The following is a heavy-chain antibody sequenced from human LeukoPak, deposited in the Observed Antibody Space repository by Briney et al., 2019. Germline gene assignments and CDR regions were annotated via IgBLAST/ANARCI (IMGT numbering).Heavy chain of an antibody. D-gene: IGHD3-10*01. Sequence: PSETLSLTCTVSGGSISSYYWSWIRQPPGKGLEWIGYIYYSGSTNYNPSLKSRVTISVDTSKNQFSLKLSSVTAADTAVYYCARDGSDYYGSGSYYTLDYWGQGTLVTVSS. CDR1: GGSISSYY. CDR3: ARDGSDYYGSGSYYTLDY. CDR2: IYYSGST. J-gene: IGHJ4*02. V-gene: IGHV4-59*01.